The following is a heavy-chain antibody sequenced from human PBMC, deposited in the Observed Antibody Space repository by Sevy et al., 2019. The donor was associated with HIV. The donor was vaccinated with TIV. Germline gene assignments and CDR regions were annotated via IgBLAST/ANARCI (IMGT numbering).Heavy chain of an antibody. Sequence: GGSLRLSCATSGFTVSSNYMTWVRQAPGKGLEWVSVIYSGGNTYYADSVRVRFTISSDNSKNTLYLQMNSLRVDDTAVYYCAIPAHTWVRGGTEGFWDYWGQGTLVTVSS. CDR1: GFTVSSNY. J-gene: IGHJ4*02. V-gene: IGHV3-53*01. CDR2: IYSGGNT. D-gene: IGHD3-10*01. CDR3: AIPAHTWVRGGTEGFWDY.